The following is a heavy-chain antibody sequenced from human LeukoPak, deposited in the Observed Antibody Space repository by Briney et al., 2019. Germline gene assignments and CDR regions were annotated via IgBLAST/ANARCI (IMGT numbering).Heavy chain of an antibody. Sequence: SETLSLTCTVSGGSISRYYWSWIRQPPGKGLEWIGYIYYSGSTYYNPSLKSRVTISVDTSKNQFSLKLSSVTAADTAVYYCARVEGPSYENAFDIWGQGTMVTVSS. CDR1: GGSISRYY. D-gene: IGHD5-18*01. CDR2: IYYSGST. V-gene: IGHV4-59*12. CDR3: ARVEGPSYENAFDI. J-gene: IGHJ3*02.